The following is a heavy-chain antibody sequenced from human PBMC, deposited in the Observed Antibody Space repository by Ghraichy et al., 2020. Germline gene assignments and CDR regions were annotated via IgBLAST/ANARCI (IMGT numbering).Heavy chain of an antibody. V-gene: IGHV1-18*01. CDR1: GYTFTSYG. J-gene: IGHJ6*02. Sequence: ASVKVSCKASGYTFTSYGISWVRQAPGQGLEWMGWISAYNGNTNYAQKLQGRVTMTTDTSTSTAYMELRSLRSDDTAVYYCARDRIAAAGMGYYYYGMDVWGQGTTVTVSS. CDR3: ARDRIAAAGMGYYYYGMDV. CDR2: ISAYNGNT. D-gene: IGHD6-13*01.